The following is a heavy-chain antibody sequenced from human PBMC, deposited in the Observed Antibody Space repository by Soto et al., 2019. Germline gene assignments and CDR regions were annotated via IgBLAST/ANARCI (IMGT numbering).Heavy chain of an antibody. CDR3: ARVGPLMQQRLVQPFDY. Sequence: QVQLVQSGAEVKKPGASVKVSCKASGYTFTSYAMHWVRQAPGQRLEWMVWINAGNGNTKYSQKFQGRVTITRDTSASTAYMELSSLRSEDTAVYYCARVGPLMQQRLVQPFDYWGQGTLVTVSS. V-gene: IGHV1-3*01. CDR1: GYTFTSYA. J-gene: IGHJ4*02. CDR2: INAGNGNT. D-gene: IGHD6-13*01.